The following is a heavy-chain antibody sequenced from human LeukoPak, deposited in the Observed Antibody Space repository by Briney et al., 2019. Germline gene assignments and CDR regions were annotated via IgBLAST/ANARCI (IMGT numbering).Heavy chain of an antibody. V-gene: IGHV3-20*04. CDR3: ARVARIAAAGTPFDY. J-gene: IGHJ4*02. Sequence: GGSLRLSCATSGFTFEDHGLSWVRQAPGKGLEWVSGINWNSGSKRYAASVKGRFTISRDNAKNSLYLQMNSLRAEDTAVYYCARVARIAAAGTPFDYWGQGTLVTVSS. CDR2: INWNSGSK. D-gene: IGHD6-13*01. CDR1: GFTFEDHG.